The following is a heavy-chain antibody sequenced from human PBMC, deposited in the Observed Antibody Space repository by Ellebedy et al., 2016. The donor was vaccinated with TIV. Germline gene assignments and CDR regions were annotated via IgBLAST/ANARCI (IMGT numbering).Heavy chain of an antibody. CDR2: INSDGSTI. CDR3: ARIFAS. J-gene: IGHJ4*02. Sequence: LSLTCXASGFTFSNYNMNWVRQAPGKGLEWVSFINSDGSTIYYTDSVKGRFTISRDNAKSSLYLQMNSLRDEDTAVYYCARIFASWGQGTLVTVSS. V-gene: IGHV3-48*02. CDR1: GFTFSNYN.